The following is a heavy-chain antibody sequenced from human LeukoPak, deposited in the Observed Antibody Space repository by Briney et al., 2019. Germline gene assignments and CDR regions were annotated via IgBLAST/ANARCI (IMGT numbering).Heavy chain of an antibody. CDR3: ARGGGSSYPDY. D-gene: IGHD2-15*01. CDR1: GGSISSSPYY. Sequence: SETLSLTCTVSGGSISSSPYYWGWIRQPPGKGLEWIGEINHSGSTNYNPSLKSRVTISVDTSRNQFSLKLSSVTAADTAVYYCARGGGSSYPDYWGQGTLVTVSS. CDR2: INHSGST. J-gene: IGHJ4*02. V-gene: IGHV4-39*07.